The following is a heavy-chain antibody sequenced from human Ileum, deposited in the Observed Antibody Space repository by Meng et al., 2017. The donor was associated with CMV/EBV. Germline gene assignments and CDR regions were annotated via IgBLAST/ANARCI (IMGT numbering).Heavy chain of an antibody. CDR1: GAPISSGRHS. CDR3: ARDLTNKWFYY. V-gene: IGHV4-39*07. J-gene: IGHJ4*02. CDR2: MYFSGIA. D-gene: IGHD1-26*01. Sequence: QRQLQGSGPGLVKPAAPLALTFHASGAPISSGRHSWAWFRQPPGKRLEWIGSMYFSGIADYNPSLKSRVTISLHATQKQFSLRLTSVTAADSAVYFCARDLTNKWFYYWGQGTLVTVSS.